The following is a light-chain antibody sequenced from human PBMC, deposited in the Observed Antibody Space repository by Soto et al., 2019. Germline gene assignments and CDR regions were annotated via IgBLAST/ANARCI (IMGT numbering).Light chain of an antibody. Sequence: DIVMTQSPATLSVSPGERANLSCRASQSVSRNLAWYRQKPGQAPRLIVYGASTRATGIPARCSGSGSGTEFILTISSLQSEDFALYYCQQDNNWPSFTCGPGTKVDIK. CDR1: QSVSRN. CDR2: GAS. J-gene: IGKJ3*01. CDR3: QQDNNWPSFT. V-gene: IGKV3-15*01.